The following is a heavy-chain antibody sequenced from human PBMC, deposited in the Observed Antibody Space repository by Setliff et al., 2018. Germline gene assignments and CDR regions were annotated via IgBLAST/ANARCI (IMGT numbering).Heavy chain of an antibody. CDR2: IKKDGSIK. Sequence: GGSLRLSCAASGFTFRSYWMSWVRQAPGKGLEWVANIKKDGSIKYYLDSVRGRCTISRDNAENSLTLQMNSLRVEDTALYYCSRDLQGSGDYVVDYWGQGTLVTVSS. CDR3: SRDLQGSGDYVVDY. J-gene: IGHJ4*02. V-gene: IGHV3-7*01. CDR1: GFTFRSYW. D-gene: IGHD4-17*01.